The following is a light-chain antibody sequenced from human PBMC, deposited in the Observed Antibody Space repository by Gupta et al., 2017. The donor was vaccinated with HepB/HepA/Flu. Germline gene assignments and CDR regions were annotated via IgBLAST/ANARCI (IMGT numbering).Light chain of an antibody. CDR3: QQDDSWPLT. CDR1: QSVRDN. CDR2: GAS. J-gene: IGKJ4*01. Sequence: ETVMTQSPGILSVSPGERVILSCRASQSVRDNLAWYQQKPGQAPRLLISGASWRATGIPARFSGSGSGTEFTLTISSLQSEDFALYYCQQDDSWPLTFGGGTNVEIK. V-gene: IGKV3-15*01.